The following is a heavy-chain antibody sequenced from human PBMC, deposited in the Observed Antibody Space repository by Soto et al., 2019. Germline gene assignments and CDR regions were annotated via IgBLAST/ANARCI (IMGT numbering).Heavy chain of an antibody. CDR1: GFTFDDYA. J-gene: IGHJ6*02. CDR3: AKDRGSGSYAANYYYYGMDA. D-gene: IGHD3-10*01. Sequence: PGGSLRLSCAASGFTFDDYAMHWVRQAPGKGLEWVSGVNWNSGRIGYADSVKGRFTISRDNAKTSLYLQMNSLRAEDTALYYCAKDRGSGSYAANYYYYGMDAWGQGTTVTVSS. V-gene: IGHV3-9*01. CDR2: VNWNSGRI.